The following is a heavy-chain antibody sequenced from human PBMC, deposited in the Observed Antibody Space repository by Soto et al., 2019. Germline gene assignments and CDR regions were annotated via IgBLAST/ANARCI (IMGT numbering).Heavy chain of an antibody. CDR2: IYPGDSDT. J-gene: IGHJ6*02. Sequence: GESLKISCKGSGYSFTSYWIGWMRQMPGKGLEWMGIIYPGDSDTRYSPSFQGQVTISADKSISTAHLQWSSLKASDTAMYYCARHYCSSTSCYPVYYYYYGMDVWGQGTTVTVSS. D-gene: IGHD2-2*01. V-gene: IGHV5-51*01. CDR3: ARHYCSSTSCYPVYYYYYGMDV. CDR1: GYSFTSYW.